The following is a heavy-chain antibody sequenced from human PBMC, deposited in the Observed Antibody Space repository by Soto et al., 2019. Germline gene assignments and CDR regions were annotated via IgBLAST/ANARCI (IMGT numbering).Heavy chain of an antibody. Sequence: QVQLQQWGAGLLKPSETLSLTCAVYGQSFSGHTWSWIRQSPGKGLEWIGEISRSGSTYYNPSLKTRVTISADTSKNQFSLTLNSVTAADTGVFYCARGSGIAVIPGELEDVHYDYWGQGTLVSVSS. J-gene: IGHJ4*02. V-gene: IGHV4-34*01. CDR3: ARGSGIAVIPGELEDVHYDY. CDR1: GQSFSGHT. CDR2: ISRSGST. D-gene: IGHD2-2*01.